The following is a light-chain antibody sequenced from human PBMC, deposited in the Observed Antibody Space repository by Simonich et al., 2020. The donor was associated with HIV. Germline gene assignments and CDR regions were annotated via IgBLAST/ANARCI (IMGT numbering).Light chain of an antibody. Sequence: DIQMTQSPSSLSASVGERVTITCLASQSISSYLNWYQQKPGKDPKLLIYAASSLQSGVPSRFSGSGSGTDFTLTISSLQPEDFATYYCQQSYSNPFTFGPGTKVDIK. V-gene: IGKV1-39*01. CDR1: QSISSY. J-gene: IGKJ3*01. CDR2: AAS. CDR3: QQSYSNPFT.